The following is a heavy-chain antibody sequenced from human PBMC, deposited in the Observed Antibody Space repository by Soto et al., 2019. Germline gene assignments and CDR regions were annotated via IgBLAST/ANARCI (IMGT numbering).Heavy chain of an antibody. CDR2: IYYSGST. V-gene: IGHV4-59*01. CDR1: GGSISSYY. J-gene: IGHJ6*02. D-gene: IGHD2-15*01. Sequence: PSETLALTCTVSGGSISSYYWSWIRQPPGKGLEWIGYIYYSGSTNYNPSLKSRVTISVDTSKNQFSLKLSSVTAADTAVYYCARDTPRYCSGGSCYLGMDVWGQGTTVTVSS. CDR3: ARDTPRYCSGGSCYLGMDV.